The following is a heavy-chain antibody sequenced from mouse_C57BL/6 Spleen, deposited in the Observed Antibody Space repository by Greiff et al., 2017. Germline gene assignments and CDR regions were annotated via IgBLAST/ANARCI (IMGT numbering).Heavy chain of an antibody. CDR3: ARFITTVVPFDY. CDR2: IYPGDGDT. D-gene: IGHD1-1*01. CDR1: GYAFSSYW. Sequence: QVQLKQSGAELVKPGASVKISCKASGYAFSSYWMNWVKQRPGKGLEWIGQIYPGDGDTNYNGKFKGKATLTADKSSSTAYMQLSSLTSEDSAVYFCARFITTVVPFDYWGQGTTLTVSS. J-gene: IGHJ2*01. V-gene: IGHV1-80*01.